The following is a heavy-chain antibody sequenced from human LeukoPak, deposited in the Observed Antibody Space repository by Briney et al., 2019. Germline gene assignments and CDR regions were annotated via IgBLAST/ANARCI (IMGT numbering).Heavy chain of an antibody. Sequence: GGSLRLSCAASGFTFSSYAMSWVRQAPGKRLEWVSAISGSGGSTYYADSVKGRFTISRDNSKNTLYLQMNSLRAKDTAVYYCAKSALYYYDSSGPPSGMDVWGKGTTVTVSS. V-gene: IGHV3-23*01. CDR2: ISGSGGST. CDR1: GFTFSSYA. CDR3: AKSALYYYDSSGPPSGMDV. D-gene: IGHD3-22*01. J-gene: IGHJ6*03.